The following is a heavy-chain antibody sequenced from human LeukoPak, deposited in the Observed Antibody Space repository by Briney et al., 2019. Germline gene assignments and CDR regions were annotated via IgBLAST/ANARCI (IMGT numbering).Heavy chain of an antibody. Sequence: SETLSLTCSVSGGSVSDYYWTWIRQPPGKGLEWIGYIYYTGSTNSNPSLKSRVTMSVVASKNQFSLKLSSVTAADTAVYYCAREPSGYVPFDYWGQGTLVTVSS. D-gene: IGHD5-12*01. CDR3: AREPSGYVPFDY. CDR1: GGSVSDYY. CDR2: IYYTGST. J-gene: IGHJ4*02. V-gene: IGHV4-59*02.